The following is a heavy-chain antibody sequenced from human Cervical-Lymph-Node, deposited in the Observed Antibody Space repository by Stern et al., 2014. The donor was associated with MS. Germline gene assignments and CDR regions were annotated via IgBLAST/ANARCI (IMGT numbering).Heavy chain of an antibody. D-gene: IGHD3-10*01. CDR1: GFSFSTYA. V-gene: IGHV3-30-3*01. Sequence: VQLVQSGGGVVQPWRSLSLSCVASGFSFSTYAMHWVRQAPGTGLERLAFVSYDGTQRTSTDSVKARFTISRDNSKNTLYLHMNSLRDEDTAVYFCARGGRGVGLEYWGQGALVTVSS. J-gene: IGHJ4*02. CDR2: VSYDGTQR. CDR3: ARGGRGVGLEY.